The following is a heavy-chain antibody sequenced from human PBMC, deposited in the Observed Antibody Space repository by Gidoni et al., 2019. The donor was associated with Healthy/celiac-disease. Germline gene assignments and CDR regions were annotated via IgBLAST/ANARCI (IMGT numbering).Heavy chain of an antibody. D-gene: IGHD2-8*01. V-gene: IGHV1-18*01. CDR1: GYTFPSYG. CDR2: ISAYNGNT. Sequence: QFQLVQSGAAVKQPGASVTVSCKSSGYTFPSYGISWVRPAPGQGLEWMGWISAYNGNTNYAQKLQGRVTMTTDTSTRTAYMELRSLRSDDTAVYYCAREPDIVLMVYGFDPWGQGTLVTVSS. CDR3: AREPDIVLMVYGFDP. J-gene: IGHJ5*02.